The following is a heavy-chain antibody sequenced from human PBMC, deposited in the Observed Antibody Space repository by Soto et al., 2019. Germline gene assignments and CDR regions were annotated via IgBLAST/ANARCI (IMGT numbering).Heavy chain of an antibody. D-gene: IGHD2-15*01. CDR2: ISYDGSNK. J-gene: IGHJ6*02. CDR3: ARGRYCSGGSCYSWWNYYGMDV. CDR1: GFTFSSYA. V-gene: IGHV3-30-3*01. Sequence: QVQLVESGGGVVQPGRSLRLSCAASGFTFSSYAMHWVRQAPGKGLEWVAVISYDGSNKYYADSVKGRFTISRDNSKNTLDLQMNSLRAEDTAVYYCARGRYCSGGSCYSWWNYYGMDVWGQGTTVTVSS.